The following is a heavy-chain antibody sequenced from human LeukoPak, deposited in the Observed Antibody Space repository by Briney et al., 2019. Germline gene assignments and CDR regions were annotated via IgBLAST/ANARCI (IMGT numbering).Heavy chain of an antibody. CDR1: EFTFTSYE. CDR3: ARGPSIAARYDAFDI. Sequence: PGGSLRLSCAASEFTFTSYELNWVRQAPGKGQEWVSYISSSGNTISYADSVKGRFTISRDNAKNSLYLQVISLRAEDTAVYYCARGPSIAARYDAFDIWGQGTMVTVSS. CDR2: ISSSGNTI. D-gene: IGHD6-6*01. J-gene: IGHJ3*02. V-gene: IGHV3-48*03.